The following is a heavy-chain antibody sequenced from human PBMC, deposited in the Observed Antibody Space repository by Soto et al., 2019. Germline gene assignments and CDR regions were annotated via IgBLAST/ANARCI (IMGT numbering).Heavy chain of an antibody. CDR1: GYTFTSYG. V-gene: IGHV1-18*04. Sequence: ASVKVSCKASGYTFTSYGISWVRQAPGQGLEWMGWISAYNGNTNYAQKLQGRVTMTTDTSTSTAYMELRSLRSDDTAVYYCARGLGMYYDFGGAFDIWGQGTMVTVSS. CDR2: ISAYNGNT. CDR3: ARGLGMYYDFGGAFDI. J-gene: IGHJ3*02. D-gene: IGHD3-3*01.